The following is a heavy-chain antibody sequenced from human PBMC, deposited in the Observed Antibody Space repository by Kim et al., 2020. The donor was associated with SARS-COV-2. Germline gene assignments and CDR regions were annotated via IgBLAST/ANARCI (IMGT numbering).Heavy chain of an antibody. V-gene: IGHV3-53*05. Sequence: GGSLRLSCAVSGFSVSHSFLNWVRQAPGKGLEWVAVMYDDGRTMYRESVKGRFTISRDSAGNTLSLQMDSLKSDDTAVYYCAREEIDSSGAFNVWGQGTMVTVSS. CDR2: MYDDGRT. CDR1: GFSVSHSF. D-gene: IGHD3-22*01. J-gene: IGHJ3*01. CDR3: AREEIDSSGAFNV.